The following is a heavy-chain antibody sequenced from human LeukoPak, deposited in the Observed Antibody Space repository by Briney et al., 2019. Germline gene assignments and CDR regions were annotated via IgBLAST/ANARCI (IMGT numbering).Heavy chain of an antibody. V-gene: IGHV5-51*01. CDR2: IYPGDSDT. J-gene: IGHJ4*02. Sequence: ESLKISCKGSGYSFSNYWIGWVRQMPGKGLEWMGIIYPGDSDTRYSPSFQGQVTISADKSISTAYLQWSSLKASDTAIYYCTRLGEMGAMTRIDYWGQGTLVTVSS. CDR3: TRLGEMGAMTRIDY. D-gene: IGHD3-10*01. CDR1: GYSFSNYW.